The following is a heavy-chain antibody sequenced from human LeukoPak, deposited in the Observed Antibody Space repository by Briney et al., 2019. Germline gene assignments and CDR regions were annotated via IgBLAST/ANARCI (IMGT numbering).Heavy chain of an antibody. Sequence: ASVKVSCKASGYTFTSYDINWVRQATGQGLEWMGWMNPNSGNTGYAQKFQGRVTITRNTSISTAYMELSSLRSEDTAVYYCARGRRIAVARVSYFDYWGQGTLVTVSS. J-gene: IGHJ4*02. D-gene: IGHD6-19*01. V-gene: IGHV1-8*03. CDR3: ARGRRIAVARVSYFDY. CDR2: MNPNSGNT. CDR1: GYTFTSYD.